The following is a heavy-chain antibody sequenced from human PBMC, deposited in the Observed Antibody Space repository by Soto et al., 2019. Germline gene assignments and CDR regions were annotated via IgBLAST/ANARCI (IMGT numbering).Heavy chain of an antibody. J-gene: IGHJ5*02. CDR3: GSITISGVP. Sequence: QVQLQQWGAGLLKPSETLSLTCAVYGGSFSDYYWSWIRQPPGKGLEWIGEINHSGSTSYNPSLKRRVTISLDTSKKQFSLKLTSVPAADTAVYYCGSITISGVPWGQGTLVTVSS. V-gene: IGHV4-34*01. CDR1: GGSFSDYY. D-gene: IGHD3-3*01. CDR2: INHSGST.